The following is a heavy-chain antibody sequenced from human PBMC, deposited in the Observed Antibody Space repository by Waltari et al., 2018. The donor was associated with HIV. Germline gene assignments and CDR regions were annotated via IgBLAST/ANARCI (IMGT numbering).Heavy chain of an antibody. CDR2: IYYSGST. V-gene: IGHV4-59*01. CDR3: ARLATLGAFDI. CDR1: GGSISSYY. D-gene: IGHD1-26*01. Sequence: QVQLQESGPGLVKPSETLSLTCTVSGGSISSYYWSWIRQPPGKGLEWIGYIYYSGSTNYNPSLKSRVTISVDTSKNQFSLKLSSVTAADTAMYYCARLATLGAFDIWGQGTMVTVSS. J-gene: IGHJ3*02.